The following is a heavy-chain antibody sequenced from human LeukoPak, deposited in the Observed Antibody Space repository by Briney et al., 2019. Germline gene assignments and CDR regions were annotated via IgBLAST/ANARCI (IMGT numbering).Heavy chain of an antibody. J-gene: IGHJ4*02. V-gene: IGHV1-2*02. D-gene: IGHD1-1*01. Sequence: ASVKVSCKASGYTFTGYYMHWVRQAPGQGLEWMGWINPNSGGTNYAQKFQGRVTMTRDTSISTAYMELSRLRSDDTAVYYCARVSGARLGTTGTTCGRRFDYWGQGTLVTVSS. CDR2: INPNSGGT. CDR1: GYTFTGYY. CDR3: ARVSGARLGTTGTTCGRRFDY.